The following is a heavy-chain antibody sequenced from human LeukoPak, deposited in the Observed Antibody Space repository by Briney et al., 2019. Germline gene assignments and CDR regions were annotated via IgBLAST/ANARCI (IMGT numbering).Heavy chain of an antibody. J-gene: IGHJ3*02. CDR2: INHSGST. D-gene: IGHD3-22*01. Sequence: SETLSLTCAVYGGSFSGYYWSWIRQPPGKGLEWIGEINHSGSTNYNPSLKSRVTISVDTSKNQFSLKLSSVTAADTAVYYCARHSSGYFSAFDIWGQGTMVTVSS. CDR3: ARHSSGYFSAFDI. CDR1: GGSFSGYY. V-gene: IGHV4-34*01.